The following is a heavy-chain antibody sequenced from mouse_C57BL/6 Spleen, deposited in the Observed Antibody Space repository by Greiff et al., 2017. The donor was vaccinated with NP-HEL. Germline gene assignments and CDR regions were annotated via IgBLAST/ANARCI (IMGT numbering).Heavy chain of an antibody. Sequence: VQLQQSVAELVRPGASVKLSCTASGFNIKNTYMHWVKQRPEQGLEWIGRIDPANGNTKYAPKFQGKATITADTSSNTAYLQLSSLTSEDAAIYSCAFYCYGSSWFAYWGQGTLVTVSA. CDR3: AFYCYGSSWFAY. CDR1: GFNIKNTY. D-gene: IGHD1-1*01. V-gene: IGHV14-3*01. J-gene: IGHJ3*01. CDR2: IDPANGNT.